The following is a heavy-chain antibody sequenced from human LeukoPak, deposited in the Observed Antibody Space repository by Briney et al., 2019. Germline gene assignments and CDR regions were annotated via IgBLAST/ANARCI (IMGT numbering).Heavy chain of an antibody. V-gene: IGHV4-39*07. CDR3: ARRRRMIPRAAFDI. J-gene: IGHJ3*02. D-gene: IGHD3-16*01. CDR2: IYYSGST. CDR1: GGSISSSSYY. Sequence: SETLSLTCTVSGGSISSSSYYWGWIRQPPGKGLEWIGSIYYSGSTYYNPSLKSRVTISVDTSKNQFSLKLSSVTAADTAVYYCARRRRMIPRAAFDIWGQGTMVTVSS.